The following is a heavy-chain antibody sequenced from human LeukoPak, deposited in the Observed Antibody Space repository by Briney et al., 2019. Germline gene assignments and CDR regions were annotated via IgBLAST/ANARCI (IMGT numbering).Heavy chain of an antibody. J-gene: IGHJ4*02. CDR3: ARDHYYGSSGYYPTANFDY. CDR1: GFTFSSYI. V-gene: IGHV3-21*01. Sequence: SGGSLRLSCAASGFTFSSYIMNWVRQAPGKGLEWVSSISSSSSYIYYADSVKGRFTISRDNAKNSLYLQMNSLRAEDTAVYYCARDHYYGSSGYYPTANFDYWGQGTLVTASS. CDR2: ISSSSSYI. D-gene: IGHD3-22*01.